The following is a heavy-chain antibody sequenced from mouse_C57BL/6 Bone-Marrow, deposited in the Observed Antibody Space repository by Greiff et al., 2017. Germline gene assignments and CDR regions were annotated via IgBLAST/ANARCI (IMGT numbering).Heavy chain of an antibody. CDR2: IDPSDSYT. Sequence: QVQLKQPGAELVKPGASVKLSCKASGYTFTSYWMQWVKQRPGQGLEWIGEIDPSDSYTNYNQKFKGKATLTVDTSSSTAYMQLSSLTSEDSAVYYCARGDNYYFDYWGQGTTLTVSS. J-gene: IGHJ2*01. CDR3: ARGDNYYFDY. V-gene: IGHV1-50*01. CDR1: GYTFTSYW. D-gene: IGHD1-3*01.